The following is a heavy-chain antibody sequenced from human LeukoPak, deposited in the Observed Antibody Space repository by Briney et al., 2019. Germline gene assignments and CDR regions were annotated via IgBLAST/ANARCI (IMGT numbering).Heavy chain of an antibody. Sequence: PSETLSLTCAVYGGSFSGYYWSWIRQPPGKGLEWIGEINHSGSTNYNPSLKSRVTISVDTSKNQFSLKLSSVTAADTAVYYCARALEEAVAGQRYLDYWGQGTLVTVSS. V-gene: IGHV4-34*01. J-gene: IGHJ4*02. D-gene: IGHD6-19*01. CDR1: GGSFSGYY. CDR2: INHSGST. CDR3: ARALEEAVAGQRYLDY.